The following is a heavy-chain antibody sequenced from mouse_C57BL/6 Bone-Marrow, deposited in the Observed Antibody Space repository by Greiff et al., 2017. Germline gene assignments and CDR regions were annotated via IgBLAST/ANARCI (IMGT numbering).Heavy chain of an antibody. CDR1: GYSITSGYY. J-gene: IGHJ3*01. CDR3: ARDRPGFAY. CDR2: ISYDGSN. Sequence: VQLKQSGPGLVKPSQSLSLTCSVTGYSITSGYYWNWIRQFPGNKLEWMGYISYDGSNNYNPSLKNRISITRDTSKNQFFLKLNSVTTEDTATYYCARDRPGFAYWGQGTLVTVSA. V-gene: IGHV3-6*01.